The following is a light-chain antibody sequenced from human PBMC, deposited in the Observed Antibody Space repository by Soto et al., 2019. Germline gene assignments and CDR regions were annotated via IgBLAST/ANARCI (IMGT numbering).Light chain of an antibody. Sequence: EIILTQSPASLSVSPGERATLSCRASQSVNNNLAWYQQKPGQAPRLLIYGASTRATGIPGRFRGSGSGTEFTLTITSLQSEDFAVYYCQQYGPSPMYTFGQGTNLEIK. J-gene: IGKJ2*01. CDR1: QSVNNN. V-gene: IGKV3-15*01. CDR2: GAS. CDR3: QQYGPSPMYT.